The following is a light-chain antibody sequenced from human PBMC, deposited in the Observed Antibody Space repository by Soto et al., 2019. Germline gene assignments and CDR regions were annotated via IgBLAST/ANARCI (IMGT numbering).Light chain of an antibody. J-gene: IGLJ1*01. Sequence: QSALTRPASVSGSPGQSITISCTGTGSDVGGYDYVSWYQHHPGKAPKVMIYEVTNRPSGVSNRSSGSKSGNTASLTISGLLAEDEADYYCSSYTSSSTYVFGTGTKVTVL. CDR2: EVT. CDR1: GSDVGGYDY. V-gene: IGLV2-14*01. CDR3: SSYTSSSTYV.